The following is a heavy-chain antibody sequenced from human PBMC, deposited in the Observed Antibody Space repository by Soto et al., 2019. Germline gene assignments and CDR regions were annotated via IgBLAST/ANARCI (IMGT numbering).Heavy chain of an antibody. CDR2: TPRTGTT. J-gene: IGHJ3*01. V-gene: IGHV3-53*01. Sequence: VQLVESGGGLMQPGGSLRLSCAASGFSVNSNFMNWVRKAPGKGLEWVSFTPRTGTTLYADSVRGHLTVSRDDSKTAVYLQMNSLTVDDTAVYYCRAWLLAESFDVWGPGTMVTVSA. CDR1: GFSVNSNF. D-gene: IGHD2-21*02. CDR3: RAWLLAESFDV.